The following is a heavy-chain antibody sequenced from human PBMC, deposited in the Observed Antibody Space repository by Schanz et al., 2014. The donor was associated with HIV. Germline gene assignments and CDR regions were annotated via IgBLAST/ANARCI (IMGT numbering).Heavy chain of an antibody. CDR3: AKSTWVDN. D-gene: IGHD2-2*01. Sequence: ELQLAESGGRLEQPGGSLRLSCAASGFTFSDYYMSWIRQAPGEGLEWVSGISEFGGSAWYADSVKGRFTISRDNSKNTLYLQMDSLRAEDTALYFCAKSTWVDNCGQGTLVTVSS. CDR2: ISEFGGSA. J-gene: IGHJ4*02. V-gene: IGHV3-23*04. CDR1: GFTFSDYY.